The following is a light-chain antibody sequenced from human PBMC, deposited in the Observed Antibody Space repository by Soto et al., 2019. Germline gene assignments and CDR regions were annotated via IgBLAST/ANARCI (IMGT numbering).Light chain of an antibody. CDR2: DAS. V-gene: IGKV3-11*01. CDR3: QQYGSSIT. CDR1: QSVNNY. J-gene: IGKJ5*01. Sequence: EIVLTQSPAPLSLSPAQRASLASRASQSVNNYLAWYQQRPGQAPRLLIYDASYRATGIPDRFSGSGSGTDFTLTISRLEPEDFAVYYCQQYGSSITFGQGTRLEIK.